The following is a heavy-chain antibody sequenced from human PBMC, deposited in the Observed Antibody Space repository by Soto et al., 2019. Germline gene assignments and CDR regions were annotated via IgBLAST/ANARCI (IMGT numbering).Heavy chain of an antibody. Sequence: GGYLRLACAAPGFTVSSTYMSWVRQAPGKGLEWVSLIYSGGSTYYADSAKGRFTISRDNSKNTLYLQMNSLRAEDTAVYYCARVTYYYDSSGSWAYDAFDIWGQGTMVTVS. CDR2: IYSGGST. J-gene: IGHJ3*02. V-gene: IGHV3-66*01. D-gene: IGHD3-22*01. CDR1: GFTVSSTY. CDR3: ARVTYYYDSSGSWAYDAFDI.